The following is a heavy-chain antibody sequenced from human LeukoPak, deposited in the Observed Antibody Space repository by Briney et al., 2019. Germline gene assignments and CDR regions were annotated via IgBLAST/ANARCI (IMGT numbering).Heavy chain of an antibody. J-gene: IGHJ4*02. CDR2: ISGSGGST. Sequence: SGGSLRLSCAASGFTFSSYAMSWVRQAPGKGLEWVSAISGSGGSTYYADSVKGRFTISRDNSKNTLYLQMNSLRAEDTAVYYCAKVRSPSYYDSSGSNFDYWGQGTLVTVSS. D-gene: IGHD3-22*01. CDR1: GFTFSSYA. V-gene: IGHV3-23*01. CDR3: AKVRSPSYYDSSGSNFDY.